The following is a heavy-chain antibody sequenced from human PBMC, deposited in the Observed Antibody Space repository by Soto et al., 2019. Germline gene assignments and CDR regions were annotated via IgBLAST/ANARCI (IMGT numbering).Heavy chain of an antibody. CDR2: IYPGDSDT. D-gene: IGHD3-9*01. J-gene: IGHJ6*02. CDR1: GYSFTSYW. V-gene: IGHV5-51*01. CDR3: ARFQEYYDILTGYYLPYYYYGMDV. Sequence: PRESLKISCKGSGYSFTSYWIGWVRQMPGKGLEWMGIIYPGDSDTRYSPSFQGQVTISADKSISTAYLQWSSLKASDTAMYYCARFQEYYDILTGYYLPYYYYGMDVWGQGTTVTVSS.